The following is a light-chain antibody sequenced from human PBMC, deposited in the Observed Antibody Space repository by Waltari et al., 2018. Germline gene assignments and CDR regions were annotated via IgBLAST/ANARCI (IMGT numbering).Light chain of an antibody. CDR2: EVN. Sequence: QSALTQPASVSGSPGQTITISCTGTSSDVGGYNYGSWYQQHPGKAPKLMIYEVNYRPSGVSNRFSGSKSGNTASLTISGLQAEDEADYYCSSYTGSSTLGVFGGGTKLTVL. CDR1: SSDVGGYNY. V-gene: IGLV2-14*01. J-gene: IGLJ3*02. CDR3: SSYTGSSTLGV.